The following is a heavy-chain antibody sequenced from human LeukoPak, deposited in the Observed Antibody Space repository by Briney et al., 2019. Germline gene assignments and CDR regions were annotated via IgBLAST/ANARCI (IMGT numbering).Heavy chain of an antibody. CDR2: IWYDGSNK. CDR3: ARDLAAGEHFYFDL. V-gene: IGHV3-33*01. CDR1: GFTFSSYG. J-gene: IGHJ2*01. Sequence: GGSLRLSCAASGFTFSSYGMHWVRQAPGKGLEWVAVIWYDGSNKYYADSVKGRFTISRDNSKNTLYLQMNSLRAEDTAVYYCARDLAAGEHFYFDLWGRGALVTVFS. D-gene: IGHD7-27*01.